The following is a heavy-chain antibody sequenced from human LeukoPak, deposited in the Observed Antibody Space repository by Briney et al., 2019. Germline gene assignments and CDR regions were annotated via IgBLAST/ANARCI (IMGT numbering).Heavy chain of an antibody. CDR2: INPSGGST. CDR1: GYTFTSYY. D-gene: IGHD4-17*01. Sequence: ASVKVSCKASGYTFTSYYMHWVRQAPGQGLEWMGIINPSGGSTSYAQKFQGRVTMTRDMSTSTVYMELSSLRSEDTAVYYCARDHDYGDYEAPSNYFDYWGQGTLVTVSS. J-gene: IGHJ4*02. CDR3: ARDHDYGDYEAPSNYFDY. V-gene: IGHV1-46*01.